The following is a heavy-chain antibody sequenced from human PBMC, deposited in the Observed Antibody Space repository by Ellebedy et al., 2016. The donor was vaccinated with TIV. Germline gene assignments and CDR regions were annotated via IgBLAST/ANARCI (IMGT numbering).Heavy chain of an antibody. CDR2: ISSDGSSK. CDR1: EFTFNTYG. J-gene: IGHJ4*02. Sequence: GESLKISCAASEFTFNTYGMNWVRQAPGKGLEWVALISSDGSSKSYADSVKGRFTISRDNSKNTLYLQMNSLREGDTALYYCAKRYRSYFDYWGQGTLVTVSS. CDR3: AKRYRSYFDY. V-gene: IGHV3-30*18. D-gene: IGHD1-1*01.